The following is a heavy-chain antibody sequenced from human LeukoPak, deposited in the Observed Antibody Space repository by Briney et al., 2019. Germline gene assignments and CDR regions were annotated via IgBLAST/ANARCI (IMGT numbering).Heavy chain of an antibody. J-gene: IGHJ4*02. CDR3: ASSGLRFPAHY. V-gene: IGHV4-39*07. Sequence: NPSETLSLTCTVSGGSISSGGYYWSWIRQPPGKGLEWIGAINHSGSTNYNPSLKSRVTISVDTSKNQFSLKLSSVTAADTAVYYCASSGLRFPAHYWGQGTLVTVSS. CDR1: GGSISSGGYY. D-gene: IGHD5-12*01. CDR2: INHSGST.